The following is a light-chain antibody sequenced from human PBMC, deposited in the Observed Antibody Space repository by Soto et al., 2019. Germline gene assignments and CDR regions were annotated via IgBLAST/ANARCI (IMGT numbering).Light chain of an antibody. CDR3: QQSNNWPPWT. V-gene: IGKV3-15*01. J-gene: IGKJ1*01. CDR2: GAS. CDR1: QSVKSN. Sequence: EIVMTQSPATLSVSPGERATLSCRASQSVKSNLAWYQQKPGQAPRLLIYGASTRATGVPARFSGSGSGTDFTLTISSLQSEDLAVYYCQQSNNWPPWTFGQGTNVEIK.